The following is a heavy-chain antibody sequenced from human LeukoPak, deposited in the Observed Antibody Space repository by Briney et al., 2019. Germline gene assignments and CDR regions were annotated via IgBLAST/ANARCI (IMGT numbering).Heavy chain of an antibody. J-gene: IGHJ4*02. CDR1: GFTFSNYW. CDR3: ARDLTGNNGY. D-gene: IGHD7-27*01. Sequence: GGSLRLSCAASGFTFSNYWMHWVRQGPGKGLGWVSRINSDGSSIRYADSVKGRFTISRDNAKNTLYLQMNSLRAEDTAVYYCARDLTGNNGYWGQGTLVTVSS. CDR2: INSDGSSI. V-gene: IGHV3-74*01.